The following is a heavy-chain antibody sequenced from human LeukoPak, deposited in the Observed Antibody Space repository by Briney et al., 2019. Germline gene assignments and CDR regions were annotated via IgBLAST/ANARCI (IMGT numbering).Heavy chain of an antibody. J-gene: IGHJ4*02. CDR3: AKAHCSSTSCYMGFDY. V-gene: IGHV3-30*02. D-gene: IGHD2-2*02. Sequence: GGSLRLSCAASGFTFSSYGMHWVRQAPGKGLEWVSFIRSDGSNKYYADSVKGRFTISRDNSKKPLYLQMNSLRAEDTAVYYCAKAHCSSTSCYMGFDYWGQGTLVTVSS. CDR2: IRSDGSNK. CDR1: GFTFSSYG.